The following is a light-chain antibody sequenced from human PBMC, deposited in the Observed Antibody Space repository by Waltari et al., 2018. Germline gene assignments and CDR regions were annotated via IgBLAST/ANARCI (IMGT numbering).Light chain of an antibody. CDR2: EVT. J-gene: IGLJ3*02. V-gene: IGLV2-14*01. CDR3: SSYSTTFTVL. Sequence: QSALTQPASVSGSLGQSISISCAGTSTDVGAHHLVPWYQQYPGRAPKLVIYEVTNRPSGISSRFSGSKSGNTASLTISGLQSEDEAEYFCSSYSTTFTVLFGGGTKVTV. CDR1: STDVGAHHL.